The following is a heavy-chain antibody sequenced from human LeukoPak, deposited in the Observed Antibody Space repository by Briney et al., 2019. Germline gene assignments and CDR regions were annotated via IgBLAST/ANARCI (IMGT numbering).Heavy chain of an antibody. D-gene: IGHD3-22*01. J-gene: IGHJ6*02. Sequence: ASVKVSCKASGYTFTSYGISWVRQAPGQGLEWMGWISAYNGNTNYAQKLQGRVTMTRNTSISTAYMELSSLRSEDTAVYYCARDYYDSSGYYSNYYYGMDVWGQGTTVTVSS. CDR3: ARDYYDSSGYYSNYYYGMDV. CDR1: GYTFTSYG. CDR2: ISAYNGNT. V-gene: IGHV1-18*01.